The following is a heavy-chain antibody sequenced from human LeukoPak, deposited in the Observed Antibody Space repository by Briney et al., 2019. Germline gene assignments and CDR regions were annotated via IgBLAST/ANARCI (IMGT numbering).Heavy chain of an antibody. D-gene: IGHD6-25*01. V-gene: IGHV5-51*01. CDR3: ASPRYSSGWPLRN. CDR2: IYPGDSDT. J-gene: IGHJ4*02. Sequence: GESLKISCKGSGYSFTNYWIGWVRQMPGKGLEWMGIIYPGDSDTRYSPSFQGQVTISADKSSSTAYLQWSSLKASDTAMYYCASPRYSSGWPLRNWGQGTLVTVSS. CDR1: GYSFTNYW.